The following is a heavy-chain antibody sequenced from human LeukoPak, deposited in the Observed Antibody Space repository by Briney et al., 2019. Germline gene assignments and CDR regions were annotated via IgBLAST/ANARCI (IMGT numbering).Heavy chain of an antibody. CDR1: GYTFIAYC. Sequence: GGPVKVSCKASGYTFIAYCIYWMRPAPGQGLEWVGRINPNSGGTNYAQNFQDRVTLTRDTSITTAYMELNRLISDDTAVYYCARRGSGYYDSREAFDIWGQGTMVTVSS. D-gene: IGHD3-22*01. CDR3: ARRGSGYYDSREAFDI. CDR2: INPNSGGT. V-gene: IGHV1-2*06. J-gene: IGHJ3*02.